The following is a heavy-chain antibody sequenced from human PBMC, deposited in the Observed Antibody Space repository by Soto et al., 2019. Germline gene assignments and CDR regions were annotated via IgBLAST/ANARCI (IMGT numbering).Heavy chain of an antibody. CDR1: GGLFSSYA. Sequence: GASVKVSCKDSGGLFSSYAISWVRQAPGQGLEWMGGIIPVFGTAYYAQKFRGRVTITADESTNTAYMELNSLRTEDTALYYCTRASSLDFDFWGQGTLVTVSS. CDR3: TRASSLDFDF. V-gene: IGHV1-69*13. D-gene: IGHD3-16*01. CDR2: IIPVFGTA. J-gene: IGHJ4*02.